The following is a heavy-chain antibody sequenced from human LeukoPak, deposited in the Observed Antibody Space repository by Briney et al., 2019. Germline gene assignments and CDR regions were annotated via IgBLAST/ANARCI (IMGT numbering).Heavy chain of an antibody. CDR1: GYTFTSYD. CDR2: MNPNSGNT. V-gene: IGHV1-8*01. J-gene: IGHJ5*02. CDR3: ARGLKRRYGCSSTSCYWFDP. D-gene: IGHD2-2*01. Sequence: GASVKVSCKASGYTFTSYDINWVRQATGQGLEWMGWMNPNSGNTGYAQKFQGRVTMTRNTSISTAYMELSSLRSEDTAVHYCARGLKRRYGCSSTSCYWFDPWGQGTLVTVSS.